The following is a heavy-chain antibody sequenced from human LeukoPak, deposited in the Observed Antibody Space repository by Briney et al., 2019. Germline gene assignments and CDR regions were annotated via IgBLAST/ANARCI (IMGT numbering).Heavy chain of an antibody. J-gene: IGHJ6*02. CDR2: IIPILGIA. CDR3: ARGIVVVVAATRYYYYGMDV. V-gene: IGHV1-69*02. CDR1: GGTFSSYT. Sequence: SVKVSCKASGGTFSSYTISWVRQAPGQGLESMGRIIPILGIANYAQKFQGRVTITADKSTSTAYMELSSLRSEDTAVYYCARGIVVVVAATRYYYYGMDVWGQGTTVTVSS. D-gene: IGHD2-15*01.